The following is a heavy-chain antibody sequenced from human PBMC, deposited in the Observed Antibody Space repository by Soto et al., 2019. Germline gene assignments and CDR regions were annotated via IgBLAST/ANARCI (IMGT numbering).Heavy chain of an antibody. Sequence: ASVKVSCKASGGTFSSYTISWVRQAPGQGLEWMGRIIPILGIANYAQKFQGRVTITADKSTSTAYMELSSLRSEDTAVYYCARDPDYDILTGFGDGHWFDPWGQGTLVTVSS. CDR1: GGTFSSYT. D-gene: IGHD3-9*01. CDR2: IIPILGIA. V-gene: IGHV1-69*04. J-gene: IGHJ5*02. CDR3: ARDPDYDILTGFGDGHWFDP.